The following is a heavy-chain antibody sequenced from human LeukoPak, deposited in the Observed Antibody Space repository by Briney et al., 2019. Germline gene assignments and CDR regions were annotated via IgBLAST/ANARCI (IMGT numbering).Heavy chain of an antibody. CDR3: AGTYYYYDSSGYFYT. Sequence: SETLSLTRTVSGASISSSSSYWGWIRQPPGKGLEWIGRIYTSGSTNYNPSLKSRVTMSVDTSKNQFSLKLSSVTAADTAVYYCAGTYYYYDSSGYFYTWGQGTLVTVSS. CDR2: IYTSGST. V-gene: IGHV4-39*07. CDR1: GASISSSSSY. J-gene: IGHJ5*02. D-gene: IGHD3-22*01.